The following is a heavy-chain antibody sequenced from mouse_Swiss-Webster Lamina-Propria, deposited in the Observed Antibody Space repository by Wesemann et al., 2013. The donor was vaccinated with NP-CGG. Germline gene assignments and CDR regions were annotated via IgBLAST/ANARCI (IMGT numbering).Heavy chain of an antibody. Sequence: KALEWLALIRNKANGYTTEYSASVKGRFTISRDNSQSILYLQMNALRAEDSATYYCARDMGSLYDYDGGNAMDYWGQGTSVTVSS. D-gene: IGHD2-4*01. CDR3: ARDMGSLYDYDGGNAMDY. CDR2: IRNKANGYTT. J-gene: IGHJ4*01. V-gene: IGHV7-3*04.